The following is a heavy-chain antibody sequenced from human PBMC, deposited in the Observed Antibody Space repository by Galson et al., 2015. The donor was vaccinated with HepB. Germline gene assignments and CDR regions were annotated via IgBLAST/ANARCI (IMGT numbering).Heavy chain of an antibody. D-gene: IGHD1-7*01. J-gene: IGHJ4*02. V-gene: IGHV4-59*08. CDR2: IYYSGET. CDR1: GDSSSSYY. CDR3: ASHGVAGTSSRVGSVYDY. Sequence: SETLSLTCSVSGDSSSSYYWSWIRQPPGGGLEWIGHIYYSGETTYNPSLQSRVAMSLDMSKTQFSLNLISVTAADTAVYFCASHGVAGTSSRVGSVYDYWGQGTLVTVSS.